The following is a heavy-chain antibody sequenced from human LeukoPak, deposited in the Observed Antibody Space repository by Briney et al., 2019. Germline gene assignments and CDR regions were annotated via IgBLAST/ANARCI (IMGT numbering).Heavy chain of an antibody. CDR2: IDHSGST. CDR1: GYSISSGYY. V-gene: IGHV4-38-2*02. D-gene: IGHD2-2*01. CDR3: ARDSTYAQGGMFDY. J-gene: IGHJ4*02. Sequence: PSETLSLTCTVSGYSISSGYYWGWIRQPPGKGLEWTGGIDHSGSTYYNPSLKSRITISVDTSKNQFFLKLSSVTAADAAVYYCARDSTYAQGGMFDYWGQGTLVTVSS.